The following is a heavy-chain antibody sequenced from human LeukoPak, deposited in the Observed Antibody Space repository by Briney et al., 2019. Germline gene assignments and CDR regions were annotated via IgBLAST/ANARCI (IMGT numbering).Heavy chain of an antibody. CDR1: GFTFNNYA. Sequence: GGSLRLSCAASGFTFNNYAMTWVRQAPGKGLEWVSGISGSGGSTYYADSVKGRFTISRDNSKNTLYLQMNSLRAEDTAVYYCAKDPTKSSGCDYWGQGTLVTVSS. D-gene: IGHD6-19*01. CDR3: AKDPTKSSGCDY. J-gene: IGHJ4*02. CDR2: ISGSGGST. V-gene: IGHV3-23*01.